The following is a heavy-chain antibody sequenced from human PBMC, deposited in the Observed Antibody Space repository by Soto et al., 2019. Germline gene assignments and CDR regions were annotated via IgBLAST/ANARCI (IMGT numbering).Heavy chain of an antibody. CDR3: AKGTHYGDPYYYYGMDV. V-gene: IGHV3-23*01. Sequence: GGSLRLSCAASGFTFSSYAMSWVRQAPGKGLEWVSAISGSGGSTYYADSVKGRFTISRDNSKNTLYLQMNSLRAEDTAVYYCAKGTHYGDPYYYYGMDVWGQGTTVTVSS. J-gene: IGHJ6*02. D-gene: IGHD4-17*01. CDR1: GFTFSSYA. CDR2: ISGSGGST.